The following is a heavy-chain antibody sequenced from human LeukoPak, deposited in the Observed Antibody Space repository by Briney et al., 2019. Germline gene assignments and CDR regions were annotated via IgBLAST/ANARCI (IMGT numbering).Heavy chain of an antibody. CDR1: GYSFTSYW. CDR3: ARRGHIAVAGGDY. CDR2: IYPGDSDA. Sequence: GESLKISCQGSGYSFTSYWIGWVRQMPGRGLGWMGIIYPGDSDARYSPSFQGQVTISADKSISTAYLQWSSLKASDTAMYYCARRGHIAVAGGDYWGQGTLVTVSS. V-gene: IGHV5-51*01. J-gene: IGHJ4*02. D-gene: IGHD6-19*01.